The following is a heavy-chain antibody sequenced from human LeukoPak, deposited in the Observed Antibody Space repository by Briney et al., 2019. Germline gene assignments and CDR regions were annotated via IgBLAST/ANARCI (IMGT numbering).Heavy chain of an antibody. CDR2: IYYSGST. CDR1: GGSISSYY. CDR3: ARSPRGSSGWYFDY. V-gene: IGHV4-59*01. D-gene: IGHD6-19*01. J-gene: IGHJ4*02. Sequence: SETLSLTCTVSGGSISSYYWSWIRQPPGKGMEWIGYIYYSGSTNYNPSLKSRVTISIDTFKNQFSLKLSSVTAADTAVYYCARSPRGSSGWYFDYWGQGTLVTVSS.